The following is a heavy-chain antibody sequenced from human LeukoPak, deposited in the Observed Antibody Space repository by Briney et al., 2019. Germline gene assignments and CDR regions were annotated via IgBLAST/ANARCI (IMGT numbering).Heavy chain of an antibody. J-gene: IGHJ4*02. D-gene: IGHD6-13*01. CDR3: ARHGLGSSWFGFDY. CDR1: GYTFTTYW. CDR2: IYPGDSDP. V-gene: IGHV5-51*01. Sequence: GESLKISCKGSGYTFTTYWIGWVRQMPGKGLEWMGIIYPGDSDPRYSPSFQGQVTISADKSISTAYLQRSSLKASDSAVYYCARHGLGSSWFGFDYWGQGTLVTVSS.